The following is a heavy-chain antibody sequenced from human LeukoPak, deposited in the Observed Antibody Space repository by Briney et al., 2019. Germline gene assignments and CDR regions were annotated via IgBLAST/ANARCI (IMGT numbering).Heavy chain of an antibody. CDR2: ISGSGGST. J-gene: IGHJ5*02. V-gene: IGHV3-23*01. D-gene: IGHD5-12*01. Sequence: PGGSLRLSCAASGFTFSDYYMSWVRQAPGKGLEWVSAISGSGGSTYYADSVKGRFTISRDNSKNTLYLQINSLRAEDTAVYYCANGGRYSSGFDPWGQGTLVTVSP. CDR1: GFTFSDYY. CDR3: ANGGRYSSGFDP.